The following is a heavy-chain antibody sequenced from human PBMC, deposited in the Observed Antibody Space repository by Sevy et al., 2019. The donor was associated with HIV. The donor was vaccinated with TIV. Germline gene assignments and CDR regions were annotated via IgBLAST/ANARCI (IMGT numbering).Heavy chain of an antibody. Sequence: GGSLRLSCAASGFTFSSYAMHWVRQAPGKGLEWAAVISYDGSNKYYADSVKGRFTISRDNSKNTLYLQMNSLRAEDTAVYYCAIDSRDIYYYYMDVWGKGTTVTVSS. CDR1: GFTFSSYA. D-gene: IGHD2-15*01. V-gene: IGHV3-30-3*01. CDR3: AIDSRDIYYYYMDV. CDR2: ISYDGSNK. J-gene: IGHJ6*03.